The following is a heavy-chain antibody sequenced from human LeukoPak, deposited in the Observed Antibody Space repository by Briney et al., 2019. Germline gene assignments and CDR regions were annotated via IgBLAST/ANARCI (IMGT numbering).Heavy chain of an antibody. Sequence: GGSLRLSCAASGFTFSSYAMDWVRQAPGKGLEWVALMSYDGSYKYYGDSVRGRFTISRDNSKNTFYLQMNGLRAEDTAVYYCARANGDGSGSYYNYHYYYGMDVWGKGTTVTVSS. V-gene: IGHV3-30*04. CDR2: MSYDGSYK. CDR3: ARANGDGSGSYYNYHYYYGMDV. CDR1: GFTFSSYA. J-gene: IGHJ6*04. D-gene: IGHD3-10*01.